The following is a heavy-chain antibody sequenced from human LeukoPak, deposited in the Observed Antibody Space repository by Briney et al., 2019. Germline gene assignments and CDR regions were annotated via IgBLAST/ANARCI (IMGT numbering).Heavy chain of an antibody. V-gene: IGHV1-8*03. Sequence: GASVKVSCKASGYTFTSYDINWVRQGTGQGLEWVGWMNPNSGNTGYAQKFQGRVTITADESTSTAYMELSSLRSEDTAVYYCARSAYDILTGYYYDYWGQGTLVTVSS. D-gene: IGHD3-9*01. J-gene: IGHJ4*02. CDR1: GYTFTSYD. CDR2: MNPNSGNT. CDR3: ARSAYDILTGYYYDY.